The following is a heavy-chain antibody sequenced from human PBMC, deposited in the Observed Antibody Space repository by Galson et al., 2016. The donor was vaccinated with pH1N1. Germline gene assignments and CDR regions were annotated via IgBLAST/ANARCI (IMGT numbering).Heavy chain of an antibody. V-gene: IGHV3-9*01. CDR2: IRWNSGSI. CDR1: GFTFDDYA. J-gene: IGHJ4*02. CDR3: AGDRVNYGSWPLDY. D-gene: IGHD3-10*01. Sequence: SLRLSCAASGFTFDDYAMHWVRQAPGKGLEWVSRIRWNSGSIGYADSVKGRFTISRDNAKNSLYLQLNSLRAEDTAVYYCAGDRVNYGSWPLDYWGQGTLVTVSS.